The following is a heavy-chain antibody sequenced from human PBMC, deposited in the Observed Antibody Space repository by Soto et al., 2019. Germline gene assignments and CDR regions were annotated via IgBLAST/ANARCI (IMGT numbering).Heavy chain of an antibody. D-gene: IGHD1-26*01. V-gene: IGHV3-7*01. Sequence: EVQLVESGGGLVQPGGSLRLSCAASGFTFSSYWMSWVRQAPGKGLEWVANIKQDGSEKYYVDSVKGRFTISRDNAKNSLYLQMNSLRAEDTAVYYWARAGSGSYYGATEYFQHWGQGTLVTVSS. J-gene: IGHJ1*01. CDR3: ARAGSGSYYGATEYFQH. CDR2: IKQDGSEK. CDR1: GFTFSSYW.